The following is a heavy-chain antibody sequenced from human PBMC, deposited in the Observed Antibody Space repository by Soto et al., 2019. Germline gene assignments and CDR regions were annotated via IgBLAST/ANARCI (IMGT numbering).Heavy chain of an antibody. CDR2: ISWNSGSI. D-gene: IGHD6-13*01. J-gene: IGHJ6*02. V-gene: IGHV3-9*01. Sequence: GGSLRLSCAASGFTFDDYAMHWVRQAPGKGLEWVSGISWNSGSIGYADSVKGRFTISRDNAKNSLYLQMNSLRAEDTAVYYCAKDITPAGSSWYYYYYGMDVWGQGTTVTVSS. CDR1: GFTFDDYA. CDR3: AKDITPAGSSWYYYYYGMDV.